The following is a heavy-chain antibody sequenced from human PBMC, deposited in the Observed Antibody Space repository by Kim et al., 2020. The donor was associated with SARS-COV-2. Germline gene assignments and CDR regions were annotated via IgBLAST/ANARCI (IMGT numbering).Heavy chain of an antibody. CDR2: IYYSGST. CDR3: ARHRGYCSSTSCYAGWFDP. J-gene: IGHJ5*02. CDR1: GGSISSSSYY. D-gene: IGHD2-2*01. Sequence: SETLSLTCTVSGGSISSSSYYWGWIRQPPGKGLEWIGSIYYSGSTYYNPSLKSRVTISVDTSKNQFSLKLSSVTAADTAVYYCARHRGYCSSTSCYAGWFDPWGQGTLVTVSS. V-gene: IGHV4-39*01.